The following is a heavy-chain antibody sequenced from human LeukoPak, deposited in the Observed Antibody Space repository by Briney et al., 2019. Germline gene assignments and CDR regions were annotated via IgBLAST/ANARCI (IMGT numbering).Heavy chain of an antibody. CDR3: ARPYDGSGYPDY. Sequence: APVTVSCKASGYTFTSYAMHWVRQAPGQRLEWMGWINAGNGNTKYSQKFQGRVTITRDTSASTAYMELSSLRSEDTAVYYCARPYDGSGYPDYWGQGTLVTVSS. V-gene: IGHV1-3*01. D-gene: IGHD3-22*01. J-gene: IGHJ4*02. CDR1: GYTFTSYA. CDR2: INAGNGNT.